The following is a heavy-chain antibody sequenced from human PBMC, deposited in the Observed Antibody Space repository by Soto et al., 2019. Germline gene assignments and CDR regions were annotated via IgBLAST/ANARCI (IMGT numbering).Heavy chain of an antibody. J-gene: IGHJ3*01. CDR2: IGVADDT. CDR3: ARGAFDV. V-gene: IGHV3-13*01. Sequence: EVQLVESGGGLIQPGGSLRLSCAASGFTFSSYDMHWVRQTPGEGLEWVSAIGVADDTYYQDSVKGRFTISRENAKNSLYLQINSLRAGDTAVYYCARGAFDVWGQGTMVTVS. CDR1: GFTFSSYD.